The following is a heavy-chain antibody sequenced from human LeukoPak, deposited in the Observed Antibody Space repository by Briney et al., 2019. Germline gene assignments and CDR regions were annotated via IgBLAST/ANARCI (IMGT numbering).Heavy chain of an antibody. D-gene: IGHD3-10*01. Sequence: ASETLSLTCAVSGGSISSSNWWSWVGQPPGKGLEWSGEIYHSVSTNYSPSLKSRVTISVDKSKNQFSLKLSSVTAADTAVYYCARTLWFGELLGYYGMDVWGKGTTVTVSS. CDR1: GGSISSSNW. J-gene: IGHJ6*04. CDR2: IYHSVST. V-gene: IGHV4-4*02. CDR3: ARTLWFGELLGYYGMDV.